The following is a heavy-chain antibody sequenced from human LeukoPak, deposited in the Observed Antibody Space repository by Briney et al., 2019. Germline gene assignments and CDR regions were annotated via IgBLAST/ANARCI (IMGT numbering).Heavy chain of an antibody. CDR2: INPNSGGT. CDR1: GYTFTGYY. CDR3: ARGSQDDYGDLKLSGP. J-gene: IGHJ5*02. D-gene: IGHD4-17*01. V-gene: IGHV1-2*06. Sequence: ASVKVSCKASGYTFTGYYMHWVRQAPGQGLEWMGRINPNSGGTNYAQKFQGRVTMTRDTSISTAYMELSRLRSDDTAVYYCARGSQDDYGDLKLSGPWGQGTLVTVSS.